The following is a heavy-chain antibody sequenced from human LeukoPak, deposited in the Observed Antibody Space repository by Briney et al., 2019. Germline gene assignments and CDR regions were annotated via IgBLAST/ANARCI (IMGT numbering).Heavy chain of an antibody. CDR3: ARDYDYVGGSYRPPGY. CDR2: ISAYNGNT. Sequence: ASVKVSCKASGYTFTSYGISWVRQAPGQGLEWMGWISAYNGNTNYAQKLQGRVTMTTDTSTSTAYMELRSLRSDDTAVYYCARDYDYVGGSYRPPGYWGQGTLVTVSS. CDR1: GYTFTSYG. J-gene: IGHJ4*02. V-gene: IGHV1-18*04. D-gene: IGHD3-16*02.